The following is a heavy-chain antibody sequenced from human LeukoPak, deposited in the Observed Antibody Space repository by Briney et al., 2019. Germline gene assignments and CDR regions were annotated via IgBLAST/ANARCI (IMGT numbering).Heavy chain of an antibody. CDR3: ARTIKRATIVPTRSPTKGAFDI. CDR2: LGNSGDYA. Sequence: GGSLRLSCAASGLIFSGYSMSWVHQAPGKGLQWVSSLGNSGDYAWDAGSVKGRFTISRDKPKNSLYLHMNSLRAEDTAVYFCARTIKRATIVPTRSPTKGAFDIWGQGTMVTVSS. V-gene: IGHV3-21*01. CDR1: GLIFSGYS. J-gene: IGHJ3*02. D-gene: IGHD5-12*01.